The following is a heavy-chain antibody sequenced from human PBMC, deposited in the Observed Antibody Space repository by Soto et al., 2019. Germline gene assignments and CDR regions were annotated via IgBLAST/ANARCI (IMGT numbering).Heavy chain of an antibody. Sequence: PGGSLRLSCAVSEFTFSTYSMNWVRQAPGKGLEWVSSISSSSRYIYYADSVKGRFTISRDDSKNTAYLQMNSLKTEDTAVYYCTRNTVRRDYWGQGTLVTVSS. V-gene: IGHV3-21*04. CDR1: EFTFSTYS. D-gene: IGHD2-8*02. CDR2: ISSSSRYI. J-gene: IGHJ4*02. CDR3: TRNTVRRDY.